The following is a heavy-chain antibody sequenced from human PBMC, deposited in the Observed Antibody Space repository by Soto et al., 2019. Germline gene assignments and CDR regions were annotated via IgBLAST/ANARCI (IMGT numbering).Heavy chain of an antibody. CDR1: GGSISSYY. D-gene: IGHD3-3*01. J-gene: IGHJ3*02. CDR3: ARQKGRDDFWSGYLSFDI. CDR2: IYYSGST. V-gene: IGHV4-59*08. Sequence: TLSLTCTVPGGSISSYYWSWIRQPPGKGLEWIGYIYYSGSTNYNPSLKSRVTISVDTSKNQFSLKLSSVTAADTAVYYCARQKGRDDFWSGYLSFDIWGQGTMVTVSS.